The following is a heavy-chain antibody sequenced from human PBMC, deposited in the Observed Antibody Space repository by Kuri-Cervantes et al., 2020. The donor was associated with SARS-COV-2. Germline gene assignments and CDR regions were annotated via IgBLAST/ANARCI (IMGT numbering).Heavy chain of an antibody. CDR3: ARADCSSTSCYGEKAEYGMDV. CDR2: INPNSGGT. J-gene: IGHJ6*02. D-gene: IGHD2-2*01. V-gene: IGHV1-2*02. Sequence: ASVKVSCKASGYTFTGYYMHWVRQAPGQGLEWMGWINPNSGGTNYAQKFQGRVTMTRDTSISTAYMELSGLRSDDTAVYYCARADCSSTSCYGEKAEYGMDVWGQGTTVTVSS. CDR1: GYTFTGYY.